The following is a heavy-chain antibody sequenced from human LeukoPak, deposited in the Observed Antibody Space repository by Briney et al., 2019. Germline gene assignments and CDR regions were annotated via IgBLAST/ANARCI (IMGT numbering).Heavy chain of an antibody. CDR3: ARDPVGAIGSNFDC. D-gene: IGHD1-26*01. Sequence: GGSLRLSCAASGFTFSSYSMNWVRQAPGKGLEWVSYINSNSRTIYYADSVKGRFTISRDNAKKSLFLQMNSLRADDTAVYYCARDPVGAIGSNFDCWGQGTLVTVSS. CDR2: INSNSRTI. CDR1: GFTFSSYS. V-gene: IGHV3-48*01. J-gene: IGHJ4*02.